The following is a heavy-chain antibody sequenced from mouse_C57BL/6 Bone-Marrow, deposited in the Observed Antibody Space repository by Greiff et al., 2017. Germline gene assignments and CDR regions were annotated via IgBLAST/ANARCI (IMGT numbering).Heavy chain of an antibody. CDR1: GYTFTDHT. D-gene: IGHD1-1*01. V-gene: IGHV1-78*01. J-gene: IGHJ4*01. Sequence: QVQLKESDAELVKPGASVKISCTASGYTFTDHTIHWMKQRPEQGLEWIGYIYPRDGSTKYNEKFKGKATLTADKSSSTAYMQLNSLTSEDSAVYSGERLLRYPHYYGMDYWGQGTSVTVSS. CDR2: IYPRDGST. CDR3: ERLLRYPHYYGMDY.